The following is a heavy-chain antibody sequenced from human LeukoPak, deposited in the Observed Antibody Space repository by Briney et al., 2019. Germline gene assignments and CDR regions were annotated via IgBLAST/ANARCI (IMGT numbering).Heavy chain of an antibody. CDR2: ISGSGGST. CDR3: EKDLYPTMVRGVNEYSFDY. J-gene: IGHJ4*02. CDR1: GFTFSSYA. D-gene: IGHD3-10*01. V-gene: IGHV3-23*01. Sequence: GGSLRLSCAASGFTFSSYAMSWVRQAAGKGLEWVSAISGSGGSTYYADSVKGRFTISRDNSKNTLYLQMNSLRAEDTAVYYCEKDLYPTMVRGVNEYSFDYWGQGTLVTVSS.